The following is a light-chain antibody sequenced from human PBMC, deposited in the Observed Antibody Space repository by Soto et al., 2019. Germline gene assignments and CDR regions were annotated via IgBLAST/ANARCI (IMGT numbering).Light chain of an antibody. V-gene: IGLV2-14*01. J-gene: IGLJ1*01. Sequence: QAALTQPASVSGSPGQSITISCTGTSSDVGDYNYVSWYQQHPAKAPKLLIFEVTNRPSGVSNRFSGSKSGNTASLTISGLQAEDEADYSCSSYTSSNTLVFGTGTE. CDR3: SSYTSSNTLV. CDR2: EVT. CDR1: SSDVGDYNY.